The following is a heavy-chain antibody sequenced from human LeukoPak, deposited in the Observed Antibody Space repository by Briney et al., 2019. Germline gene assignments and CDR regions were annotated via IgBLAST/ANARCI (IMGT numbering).Heavy chain of an antibody. Sequence: SETLSLTCSVSGYSINRGYHWGWVRHPPGKGLEWIASAHHSGSTYYNPSLKSRLAISADTSKNQFSLKLDSVTAADTAVYYCARVNFNPDYWGQGTLVTVSS. CDR2: AHHSGST. D-gene: IGHD1-14*01. J-gene: IGHJ4*02. V-gene: IGHV4-38-2*02. CDR1: GYSINRGYH. CDR3: ARVNFNPDY.